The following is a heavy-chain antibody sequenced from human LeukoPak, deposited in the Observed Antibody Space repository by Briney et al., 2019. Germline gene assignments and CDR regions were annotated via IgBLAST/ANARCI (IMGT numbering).Heavy chain of an antibody. V-gene: IGHV4-61*02. J-gene: IGHJ3*01. Sequence: ASETLSLTCTVSGGSINSDSYYWSWIRQPAGKGLEWIGRIYTSGSTNYNPSLKSRVTISVDTSKNQFSLKLSSVTAADTAVYYCARSYLWELLGVAFDLWGQGTMVTVSS. D-gene: IGHD1-26*01. CDR3: ARSYLWELLGVAFDL. CDR2: IYTSGST. CDR1: GGSINSDSYY.